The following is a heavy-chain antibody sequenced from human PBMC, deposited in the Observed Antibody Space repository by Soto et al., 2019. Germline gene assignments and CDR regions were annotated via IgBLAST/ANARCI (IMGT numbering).Heavy chain of an antibody. V-gene: IGHV4-38-2*01. D-gene: IGHD6-19*01. J-gene: IGHJ5*02. CDR2: IYHSGST. Sequence: SETLSLTCAVSGYSISSGYYWGWIRQPPGKGLEWIGSIYHSGSTYYNPSLKSRVTISVDTSEDQFSLKLSSVTAADTAVYYCARARAGDWFDPWGQGTLVTVSS. CDR1: GYSISSGYY. CDR3: ARARAGDWFDP.